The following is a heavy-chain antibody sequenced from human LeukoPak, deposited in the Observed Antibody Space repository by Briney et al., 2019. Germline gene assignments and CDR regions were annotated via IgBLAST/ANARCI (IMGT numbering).Heavy chain of an antibody. V-gene: IGHV4-59*01. CDR1: GGSISSYY. CDR3: ARFSKDYDILTGYSRSYYFDY. CDR2: IYYSGST. D-gene: IGHD3-9*01. Sequence: SETLSLTCTVSGGSISSYYWSWIRQPPGKGLEWIGYIYYSGSTNYNPSLKSGVTISVDTSKNQFSLKLSSVTAADTAVYYCARFSKDYDILTGYSRSYYFDYWGQGTLVTVSS. J-gene: IGHJ4*02.